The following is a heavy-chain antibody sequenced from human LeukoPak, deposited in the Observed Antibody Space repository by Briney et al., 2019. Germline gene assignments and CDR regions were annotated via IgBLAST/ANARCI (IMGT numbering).Heavy chain of an antibody. J-gene: IGHJ4*02. CDR3: ASASSHRIGSDCDY. D-gene: IGHD2-15*01. CDR2: INRDGSSR. CDR1: GFTFSNYW. Sequence: PGGSLRLSCAASGFTFSNYWMHWVRQAPGKGLVWVSRINRDGSSRNYADSVKGRFTISRDNTKNTLYLQMNSPRAEDTAVYYGASASSHRIGSDCDYWGQGTLVTVSS. V-gene: IGHV3-74*01.